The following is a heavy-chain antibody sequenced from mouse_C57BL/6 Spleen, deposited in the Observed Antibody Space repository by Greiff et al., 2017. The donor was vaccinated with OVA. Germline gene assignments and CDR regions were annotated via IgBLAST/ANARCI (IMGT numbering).Heavy chain of an antibody. V-gene: IGHV1-42*01. D-gene: IGHD4-1*01. CDR1: GYSFTGYY. J-gene: IGHJ2*01. CDR2: INPSTGGT. CDR3: ARSPLTGTRDY. Sequence: VQLQQSGPELVKPGASVKISCKASGYSFTGYYMNWVKQSPEKSLEWIGEINPSTGGTTYNQKFKAKATLTVDKSSSTAYMQLKSLTSEDSAVYYCARSPLTGTRDYWGQGTTLTVSS.